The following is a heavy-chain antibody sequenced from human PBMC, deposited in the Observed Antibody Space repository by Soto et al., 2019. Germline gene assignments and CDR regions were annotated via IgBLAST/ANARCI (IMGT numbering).Heavy chain of an antibody. V-gene: IGHV3-30-3*01. J-gene: IGHJ4*02. CDR1: ECTFINYI. D-gene: IGHD3-22*01. CDR2: ISYDGSNK. Sequence: WGSLSLSCTASECTFINYIRRWVRQEKGKGLEWEALISYDGSNKYYADSVKGRFTISRDNSKNTLYLQMNSLIADDTAVYYCARVSRAMIVVVITVSFDYWGQGTLVTVSS. CDR3: ARVSRAMIVVVITVSFDY.